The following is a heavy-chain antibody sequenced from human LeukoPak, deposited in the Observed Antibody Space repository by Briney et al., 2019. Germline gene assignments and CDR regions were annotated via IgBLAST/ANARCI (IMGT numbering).Heavy chain of an antibody. CDR3: ASGSSYYSFDF. V-gene: IGHV3-21*01. D-gene: IGHD1-26*01. J-gene: IGHJ4*02. CDR2: ISSGSSYI. Sequence: GGSLRLSCAVSGFTFSSYTLIWVRQAPGKGLEWVSSISSGSSYIYYADSVKGRFTISRDNAKNSLFLQLNSLRAEDMAVYYCASGSSYYSFDFWGQGALVTVSS. CDR1: GFTFSSYT.